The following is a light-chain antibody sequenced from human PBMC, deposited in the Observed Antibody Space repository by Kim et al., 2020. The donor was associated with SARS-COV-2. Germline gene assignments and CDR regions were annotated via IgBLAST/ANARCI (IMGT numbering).Light chain of an antibody. CDR2: GAS. CDR1: QTVRSS. J-gene: IGKJ2*01. V-gene: IGKV3-15*01. Sequence: SVSTGERATLSWRASQTVRSSLAWYQQNPGQAPRLLIYGASTRATGIPARLSGSGSGTEFTLTVSSLQSEDCAVYYCQQYNNWPYTLGQGTKLEI. CDR3: QQYNNWPYT.